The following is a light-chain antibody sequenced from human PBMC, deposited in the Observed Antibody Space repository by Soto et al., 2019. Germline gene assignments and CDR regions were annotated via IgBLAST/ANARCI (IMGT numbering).Light chain of an antibody. CDR2: GTF. J-gene: IGKJ5*01. Sequence: EIVMTQSPATLSLCPGERASLSFRASQSVGKYLVWYQQKPGQAPRLLIYGTFSRATGIPDRFSGSGSGTDFTLTISRLEPEDFAVYYCQQYGSSPPITFGQGTRLEIK. CDR1: QSVGKY. V-gene: IGKV3-20*01. CDR3: QQYGSSPPIT.